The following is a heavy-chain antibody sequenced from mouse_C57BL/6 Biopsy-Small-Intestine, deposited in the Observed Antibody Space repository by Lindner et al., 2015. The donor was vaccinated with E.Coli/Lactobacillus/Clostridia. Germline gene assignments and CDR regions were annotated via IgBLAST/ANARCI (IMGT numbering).Heavy chain of an antibody. CDR1: GVTISNYA. Sequence: SVKVSCKASGVTISNYAISWVRQAPGQGLEWMGRIIPARTILNYAQKFQGRVTITADEFTSTAYMELRNLKYEDTAIYYCATLMRDGHSWGGLHSWGQGTPVTVSS. J-gene: IGHJ4*01. CDR2: IIPARTIL. D-gene: IGHD6-1*01. CDR3: ATLMRDGHSWGGLHS. V-gene: IGHV1-84*02.